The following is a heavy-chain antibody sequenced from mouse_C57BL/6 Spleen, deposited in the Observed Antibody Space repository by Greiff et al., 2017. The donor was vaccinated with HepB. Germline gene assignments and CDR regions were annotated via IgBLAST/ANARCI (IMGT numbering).Heavy chain of an antibody. D-gene: IGHD2-3*01. V-gene: IGHV1-82*01. J-gene: IGHJ4*01. CDR1: GYAFSSSW. CDR3: ARWLLQSYDMDY. CDR2: IYPGDGDT. Sequence: QVQLQQSGPELVKPGASVKISCKASGYAFSSSWMNWVKQRPGKGLEWIGRIYPGDGDTNYNGKFKGKATLTADKSSSTAYMQLSSLTSEDSAVYFCARWLLQSYDMDYWGQGTSVTVSS.